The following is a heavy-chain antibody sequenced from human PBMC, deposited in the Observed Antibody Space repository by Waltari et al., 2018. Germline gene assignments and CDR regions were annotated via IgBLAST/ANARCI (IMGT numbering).Heavy chain of an antibody. D-gene: IGHD7-27*01. CDR3: ATWRWGQSEFDY. J-gene: IGHJ4*02. Sequence: EAQLVEAGGRWVKPGGSRRLSCVASGLTFGRHWMSWVRQAPGRGLEWVATIKEDGSDKHYVDSVRGRVTISRDNANDSLYLQMNSLRAEDTAVYYCATWRWGQSEFDYWGQGTLVTVSS. V-gene: IGHV3-7*01. CDR2: IKEDGSDK. CDR1: GLTFGRHW.